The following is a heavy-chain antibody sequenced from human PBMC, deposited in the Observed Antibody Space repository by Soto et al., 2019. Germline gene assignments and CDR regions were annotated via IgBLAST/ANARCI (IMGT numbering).Heavy chain of an antibody. CDR1: GFTFSSYG. CDR3: AQVAPGDGYGYEDPWGDGMDV. CDR2: ISYDGSNK. D-gene: IGHD5-18*01. Sequence: QVQLVESGGGVVQPGRSLRLSCAASGFTFSSYGMHWVRQAPGKGLEWVAVISYDGSNKYYADSVKGRFTIYRDNSKNTLYRQMNSLRAGATAVYYCAQVAPGDGYGYEDPWGDGMDVWGQGTTVAVSS. V-gene: IGHV3-30*18. J-gene: IGHJ6*01.